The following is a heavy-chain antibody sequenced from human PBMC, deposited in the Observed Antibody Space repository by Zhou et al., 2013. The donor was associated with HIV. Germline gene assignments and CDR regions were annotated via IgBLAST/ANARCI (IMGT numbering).Heavy chain of an antibody. CDR1: GGTFSSYA. V-gene: IGHV1-69*05. J-gene: IGHJ6*03. D-gene: IGHD3-10*01. CDR3: ARDGDYYGPDYYYYMDV. Sequence: QVQLVQSGAEVKKPGSSVKVSCKASGGTFSSYAISWVRQAPGQGLEWMGGIIPIFGTANYAQKFQGRVTITTDESTSTAYMELSSLRSEDTAVYYCARDGDYYGPDYYYYMDVWGKGTTVTVSS. CDR2: IIPIFGTA.